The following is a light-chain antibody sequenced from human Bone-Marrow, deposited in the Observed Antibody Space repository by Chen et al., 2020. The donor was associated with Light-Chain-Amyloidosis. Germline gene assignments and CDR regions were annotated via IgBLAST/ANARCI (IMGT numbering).Light chain of an antibody. CDR2: GSS. Sequence: IVLTQSLGTLSLSPGEGATLSCRASQTISSNYLTWYQQKFGQAPRLLIYGSSSRATGIPDRFTGSESGTDFTLNSNRLEPEDFAMYYCQQYGTSPHTFGGGSKVEIK. V-gene: IGKV3-20*01. J-gene: IGKJ4*01. CDR1: QTISSNY. CDR3: QQYGTSPHT.